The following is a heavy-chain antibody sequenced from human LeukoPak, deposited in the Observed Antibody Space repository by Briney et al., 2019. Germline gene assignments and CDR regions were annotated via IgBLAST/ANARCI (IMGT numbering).Heavy chain of an antibody. CDR2: MNPNSGNT. J-gene: IGHJ4*02. Sequence: GASVKVSCKASGYTFTSYDINWVRQATGQGLEWMGWMNPNSGNTGYAQKFQGRVTMTRNTSISTAYMELSSLRSEDTAVYYCARDVSSSNYVDWILRIGLLDYWGQGTLVTVSS. D-gene: IGHD4-11*01. CDR1: GYTFTSYD. V-gene: IGHV1-8*01. CDR3: ARDVSSSNYVDWILRIGLLDY.